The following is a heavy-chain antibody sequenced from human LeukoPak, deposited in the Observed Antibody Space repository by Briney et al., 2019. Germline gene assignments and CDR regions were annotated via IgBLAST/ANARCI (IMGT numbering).Heavy chain of an antibody. CDR3: ARAGSCSSTSCPIKDDFDY. V-gene: IGHV3-48*04. Sequence: QAGGSLRLSCAASGFTFSSYSMNWVRQAPGKGLEWLSYISSGSSTLYYADSVKGRFTVSRDNAKNSLFLQMNSLRAEDTAVYYCARAGSCSSTSCPIKDDFDYWGQGTLVTVSS. D-gene: IGHD2-2*01. CDR2: ISSGSSTL. CDR1: GFTFSSYS. J-gene: IGHJ4*02.